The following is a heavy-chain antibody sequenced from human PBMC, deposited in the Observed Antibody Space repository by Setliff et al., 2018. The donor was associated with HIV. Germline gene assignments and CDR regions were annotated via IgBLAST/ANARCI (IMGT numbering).Heavy chain of an antibody. V-gene: IGHV3-7*05. CDR2: IKQDGSEK. CDR3: AREGSGWCDY. D-gene: IGHD5-18*01. J-gene: IGHJ4*02. CDR1: GYNFPTYW. Sequence: PGESLKISCQASGYNFPTYWVGWVRQKPGKGLEWMANIKQDGSEKYHVDSVKGRFTISRDNAQNSLYLQMNSLRAEDTAVYYCAREGSGWCDYWGQGTLVTVSS.